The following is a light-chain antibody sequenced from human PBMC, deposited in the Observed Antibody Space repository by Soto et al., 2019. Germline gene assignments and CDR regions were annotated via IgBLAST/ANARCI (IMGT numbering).Light chain of an antibody. CDR1: SSDVGSYTL. CDR3: AAWDDILNGRV. CDR2: EGS. V-gene: IGLV2-14*02. Sequence: QSALTQPASVSGSPRQSITISCTGTSSDVGSYTLVSWYQQHPGKAPKLMIYEGSKRPSGVSNRFSGSKSGTSASLAISGLQSEDEADYYCAAWDDILNGRVFGGGTKLTVL. J-gene: IGLJ3*02.